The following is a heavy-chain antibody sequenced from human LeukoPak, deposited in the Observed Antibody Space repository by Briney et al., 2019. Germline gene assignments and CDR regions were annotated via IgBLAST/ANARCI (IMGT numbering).Heavy chain of an antibody. D-gene: IGHD3-10*01. Sequence: PSETLSLTCTVSGGSISSSSYYWGWIRQPPGKGLEWIGYIYYSGSTYYNPSLKSRVTISVDTSKNQFSLKLSSVTAADTAVYYCARVGNYGSGGYFDYWGQGTLVTVSS. V-gene: IGHV4-30-4*08. CDR3: ARVGNYGSGGYFDY. CDR1: GGSISSSSYY. CDR2: IYYSGST. J-gene: IGHJ4*02.